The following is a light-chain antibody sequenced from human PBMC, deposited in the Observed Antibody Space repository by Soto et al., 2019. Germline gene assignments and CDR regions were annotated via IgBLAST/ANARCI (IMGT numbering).Light chain of an antibody. CDR2: WAS. V-gene: IGKV4-1*01. J-gene: IGKJ1*01. CDR3: QQYYSAPGT. CDR1: QSLLYTPNNYNY. Sequence: DVVMTQFPDSLAVSPGERATLSCKSGQSLLYTPNNYNYLAWYQQKAGQPPKLLIYWASTRESGVPDRFSGSGSGTDFNLTISNLQAEDVAVYFCQQYYSAPGTFGQGTRVEIK.